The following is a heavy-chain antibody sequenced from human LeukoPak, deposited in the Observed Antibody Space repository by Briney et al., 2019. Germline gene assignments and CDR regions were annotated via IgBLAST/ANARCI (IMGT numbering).Heavy chain of an antibody. V-gene: IGHV3-21*01. CDR3: AAHYGSGSQVNWFDP. D-gene: IGHD3-10*01. CDR1: GFTVSSNY. Sequence: GGSLRLSCAASGFTVSSNYMSWVRQAPGKGLEWVSSISSSSSYIYYADSVKGRFTISRDNAKNSLYLQMNSLRAEDTAVYYCAAHYGSGSQVNWFDPWGQGTLVTVSS. CDR2: ISSSSSYI. J-gene: IGHJ5*02.